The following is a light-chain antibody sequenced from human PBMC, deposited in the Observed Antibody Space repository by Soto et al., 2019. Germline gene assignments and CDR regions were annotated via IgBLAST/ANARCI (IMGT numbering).Light chain of an antibody. J-gene: IGLJ1*01. CDR1: SSNIRAGYD. Sequence: QSLLTQPPSVSGAPGQRVTISCTGSSSNIRAGYDVHWYQQLPGTAPKLLIYGNSNRPSGVPDRFSGSKSGTSASLAITGLQAEDEADYYCQSYDSSLSGLYVFGTGTKVTVL. CDR2: GNS. V-gene: IGLV1-40*01. CDR3: QSYDSSLSGLYV.